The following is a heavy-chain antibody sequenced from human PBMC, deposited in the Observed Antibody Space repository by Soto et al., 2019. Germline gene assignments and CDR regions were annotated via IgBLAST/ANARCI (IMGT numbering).Heavy chain of an antibody. D-gene: IGHD2-15*01. V-gene: IGHV1-69*06. CDR1: GGTFGTYA. Sequence: QVQLEQSGAEVKKPGSSVKVSCKASGGTFGTYAISWVRRAPGQRLEWMGQINAGFGATDLAQMFQGRVTITADKSTTTVYMELSSLRSDDTAVYYCATDCSGASCYGASGMDVWGQGTTVTVSS. J-gene: IGHJ6*02. CDR3: ATDCSGASCYGASGMDV. CDR2: INAGFGAT.